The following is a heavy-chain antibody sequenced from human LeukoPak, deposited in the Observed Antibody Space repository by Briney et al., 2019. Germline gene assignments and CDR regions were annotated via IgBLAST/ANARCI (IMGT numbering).Heavy chain of an antibody. CDR1: GFTFSSYW. D-gene: IGHD1-26*01. J-gene: IGHJ5*02. CDR2: INSDGSST. CDR3: ARDRQRVGATDWFDP. V-gene: IGHV3-74*01. Sequence: GGSLRLSCAASGFTFSSYWMHWVRQAPGKGLVWVSRINSDGSSTSYADSVKGRFTISRDNAKNTLYLQMNSLRAEDTAVYYCARDRQRVGATDWFDPWGQGTLVTVSS.